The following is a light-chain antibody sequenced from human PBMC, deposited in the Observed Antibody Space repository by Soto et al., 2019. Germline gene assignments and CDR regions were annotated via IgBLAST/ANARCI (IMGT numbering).Light chain of an antibody. CDR1: HTVANF. Sequence: DTELIQSPATLSLSPGERATLSCSASHTVANFLAWYQHKAGQAPRLLIYDVSNRATGIPARFSGSGSGTDFTLTISSLEPDDFAVYYCQQRSNWPPTFGGGTNVEIK. CDR2: DVS. J-gene: IGKJ4*01. V-gene: IGKV3-11*01. CDR3: QQRSNWPPT.